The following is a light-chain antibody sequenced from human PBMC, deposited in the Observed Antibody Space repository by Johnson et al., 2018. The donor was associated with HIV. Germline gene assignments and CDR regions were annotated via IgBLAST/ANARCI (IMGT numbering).Light chain of an antibody. CDR3: GTWDSSLSTGV. V-gene: IGLV1-51*02. CDR2: ENN. CDR1: SSNIGNNY. J-gene: IGLJ1*01. Sequence: QSVLTQPPSVSAAPGQRVTISCSGSSSNIGNNYVSWYQQLPGTAPKLLIYENNKRPSGIPDRFSASKSGTSATLGITGLQTGDEADYFCGTWDSSLSTGVLGTGTEVTVL.